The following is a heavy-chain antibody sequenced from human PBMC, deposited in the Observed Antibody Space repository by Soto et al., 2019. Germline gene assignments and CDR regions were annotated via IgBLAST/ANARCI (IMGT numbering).Heavy chain of an antibody. CDR1: GFTFSSYS. D-gene: IGHD2-15*01. CDR2: ISSXXXXX. J-gene: IGHJ6*02. CDR3: ASDCSGGSCYSELYYYYYGMDV. V-gene: IGHV3-21*01. Sequence: GGSLRLSCAASGFTFSSYSMNWVRQAPGKGLXXXXSISSXXXXXXXXXXXXXXXXISRDNAKNSLYLQMNSLRAEDTAVYYCASDCSGGSCYSELYYYYYGMDVWGQGTTVTVSS.